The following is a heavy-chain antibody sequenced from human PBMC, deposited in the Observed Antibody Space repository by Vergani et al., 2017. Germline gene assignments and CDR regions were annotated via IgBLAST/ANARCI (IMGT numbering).Heavy chain of an antibody. CDR3: ARRKYSSGSLDYYYDGMDV. D-gene: IGHD6-25*01. Sequence: QVQLVQSGAEVKKPGSSVKVSCKASGGTFSSYAISWVRQAPGQGLEWMGGIIPIFGTANYAQKFQGRVTITADESTSTAYMELNSLRSEDTAVYYCARRKYSSGSLDYYYDGMDVWGQGTTVTVSS. J-gene: IGHJ6*02. CDR1: GGTFSSYA. V-gene: IGHV1-69*01. CDR2: IIPIFGTA.